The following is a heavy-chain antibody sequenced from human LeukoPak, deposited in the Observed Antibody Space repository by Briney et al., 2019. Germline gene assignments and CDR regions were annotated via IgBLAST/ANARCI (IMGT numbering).Heavy chain of an antibody. D-gene: IGHD6-19*01. CDR1: GGSISSSSYY. V-gene: IGHV4-39*01. CDR2: IYYSGNT. Sequence: SETLSLTCTVSGGSISSSSYYWGWIRRPPGKGLEWIGSIYYSGNTYYNPSPKSRVTISVDTSKNQFSLKLSSVTAADTAVYYCARLAHSSGWYFDYWGQGTLVTVSS. CDR3: ARLAHSSGWYFDY. J-gene: IGHJ4*02.